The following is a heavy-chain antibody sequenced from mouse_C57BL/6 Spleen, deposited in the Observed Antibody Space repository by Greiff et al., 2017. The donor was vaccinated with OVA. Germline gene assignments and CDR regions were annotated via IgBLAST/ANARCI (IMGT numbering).Heavy chain of an antibody. CDR3: ASYDYDEGFAY. CDR2: IYPGDGDP. Sequence: QVQLQQSGAELVKPGASVKISCKASGYAFSSYWMNWVKQRPGKGLEWIGQIYPGDGDPHYNGKFKGKATLTADKSSSTAYMQLSSLTSEDSAVYFCASYDYDEGFAYWGQGTLVTVSA. CDR1: GYAFSSYW. D-gene: IGHD2-4*01. V-gene: IGHV1-80*01. J-gene: IGHJ3*01.